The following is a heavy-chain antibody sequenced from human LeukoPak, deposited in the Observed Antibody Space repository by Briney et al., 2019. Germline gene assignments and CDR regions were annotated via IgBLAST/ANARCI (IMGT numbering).Heavy chain of an antibody. Sequence: GGSLRLSCAVSGFTFSSYSMNWVRQAPGKGLEWVSSISSSSSYIYYADSVKGRFTISRDNAKNSLYLQMNSLRAEDTAVYYCARESFIAAAGTGHDAFDIWGQGTMVTVSS. CDR1: GFTFSSYS. D-gene: IGHD6-13*01. J-gene: IGHJ3*02. CDR2: ISSSSSYI. CDR3: ARESFIAAAGTGHDAFDI. V-gene: IGHV3-21*01.